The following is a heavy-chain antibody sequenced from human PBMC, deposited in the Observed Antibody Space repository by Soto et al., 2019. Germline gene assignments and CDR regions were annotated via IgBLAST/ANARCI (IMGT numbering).Heavy chain of an antibody. V-gene: IGHV3-23*01. Sequence: PGGSLRLSCAASGFTFSSHAMSWVRQAPGKGLEWVSVISGIGGTTYYADSVKGRFTISRDNSENTLYLQMNSLRAEDTAVYYCAKGRSDDSSGYYYTLDYWGQGTLVTVSS. J-gene: IGHJ4*02. CDR2: ISGIGGTT. D-gene: IGHD3-22*01. CDR3: AKGRSDDSSGYYYTLDY. CDR1: GFTFSSHA.